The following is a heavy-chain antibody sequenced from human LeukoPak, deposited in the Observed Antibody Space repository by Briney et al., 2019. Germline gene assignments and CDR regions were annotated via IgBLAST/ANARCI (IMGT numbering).Heavy chain of an antibody. CDR2: INHRGST. Sequence: KPSETLSLTCSVYGGSFSGCFWTYIRQPPGKGLEWIGEINHRGSTSYNPSLKSRVTISRDTSKNQFSLRLTSVTAADTAVYYCARGSIYYGDSSAYFDYWGQGSLVTVSS. CDR3: ARGSIYYGDSSAYFDY. D-gene: IGHD3-22*01. J-gene: IGHJ4*02. CDR1: GGSFSGCF. V-gene: IGHV4-34*01.